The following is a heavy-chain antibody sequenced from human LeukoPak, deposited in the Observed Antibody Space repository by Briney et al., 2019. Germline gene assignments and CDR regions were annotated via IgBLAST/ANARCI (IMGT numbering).Heavy chain of an antibody. CDR3: ARRSDYGDYNYYYYMDV. V-gene: IGHV3-11*04. CDR1: GFTFSDYY. Sequence: GGSLRLSCAASGFTFSDYYMSWIRQAPGKGLEWVSYISSSGSTIYYADSVKGRFTISRDNAKNSLYLQMNSLRAEDTAVYYCARRSDYGDYNYYYYMDVWGKGTTVTVSS. D-gene: IGHD4-17*01. J-gene: IGHJ6*03. CDR2: ISSSGSTI.